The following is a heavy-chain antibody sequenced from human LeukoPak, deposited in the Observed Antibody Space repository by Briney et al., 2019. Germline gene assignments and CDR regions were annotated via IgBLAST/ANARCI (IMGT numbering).Heavy chain of an antibody. D-gene: IGHD2-2*01. Sequence: SETLSLTCAVYGGSFSGHYWSWIRQPPGKGLEWIGEINHSGSTNYNPSLKSRVTISVDTSKNQFSLKLSSVTAADTAVYYCARGDCSSTSCYCIWFDPWGQGTLVTVSS. CDR3: ARGDCSSTSCYCIWFDP. CDR2: INHSGST. CDR1: GGSFSGHY. V-gene: IGHV4-34*01. J-gene: IGHJ5*02.